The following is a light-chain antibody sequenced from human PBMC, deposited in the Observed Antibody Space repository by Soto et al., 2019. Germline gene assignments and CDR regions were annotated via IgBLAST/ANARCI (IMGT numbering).Light chain of an antibody. V-gene: IGLV3-21*04. J-gene: IGLJ1*01. Sequence: SYELTQPPSVSVAPGKTARITCGGNNIGSKSVHWYQQKPGPAPVLVIYYDSDRPSGIPERFSGSNSGNTATLTISRVEAGDEADYYCQVWDSSSDHYVFGTGTKVTVL. CDR2: YDS. CDR1: NIGSKS. CDR3: QVWDSSSDHYV.